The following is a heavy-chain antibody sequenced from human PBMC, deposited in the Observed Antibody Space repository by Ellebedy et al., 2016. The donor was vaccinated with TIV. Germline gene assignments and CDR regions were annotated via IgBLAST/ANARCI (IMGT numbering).Heavy chain of an antibody. CDR1: GYSFVTNY. CDR2: IDPNSGDT. CDR3: ARDLGDYVLDF. D-gene: IGHD4-17*01. J-gene: IGHJ4*02. Sequence: ASVTVSCXPSGYSFVTNYLHWVRQAPGQRPELMGWIDPNSGDTKYTEKFQGRVAMTRDTSISTAYMELNNLRLDDTAVFYCARDLGDYVLDFWGQGTLLTVSS. V-gene: IGHV1-2*02.